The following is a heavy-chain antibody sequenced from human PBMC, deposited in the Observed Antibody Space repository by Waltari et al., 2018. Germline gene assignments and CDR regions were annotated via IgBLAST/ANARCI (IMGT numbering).Heavy chain of an antibody. CDR2: ITTNTENP. CDR1: GSIFITYA. J-gene: IGHJ5*02. V-gene: IGHV7-4-1*02. D-gene: IGHD2-2*01. CDR3: AREVVPAAKIVVNWFDP. Sequence: QVQLVQSGSEWKKHGASVKVSCKAYGSIFITYAINRVRQAPAQGLKLMGRITTNTENPTYTQGFTRRFVFSLDTSVSTAYLQINDLKAEDTAIYYCAREVVPAAKIVVNWFDPWGQGTQVTVSS.